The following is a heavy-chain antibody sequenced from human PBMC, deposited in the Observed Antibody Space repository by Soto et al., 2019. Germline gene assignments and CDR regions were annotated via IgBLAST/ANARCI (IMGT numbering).Heavy chain of an antibody. J-gene: IGHJ4*02. CDR3: ARASSSSSAADY. V-gene: IGHV4-31*03. CDR2: VYDSESA. CDR1: GESISSGGYY. D-gene: IGHD6-6*01. Sequence: QVQLQESGPGLVKPSQTLSLTCSVSGESISSGGYYCSWIRHHPGKGLEWIGYVYDSESAYYNPSLKSRVTISMDTSKNHFAMRLSSVTAADTAVYYCARASSSSSAADYWGQGILVTVSA.